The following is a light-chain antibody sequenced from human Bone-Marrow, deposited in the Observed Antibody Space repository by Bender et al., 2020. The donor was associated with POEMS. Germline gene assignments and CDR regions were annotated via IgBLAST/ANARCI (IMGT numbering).Light chain of an antibody. CDR3: QAWDTSVV. J-gene: IGLJ3*02. CDR2: QDT. Sequence: SYELTQPPSVSVSPGQTTIITCSGDKLGDRFVCWYQQKPGQSPVLVIYQDTKRPSGIPERFSGSNSGNTATLTISGTQTMDEADYYCQAWDTSVVFGGGTKLTVL. V-gene: IGLV3-1*01. CDR1: KLGDRF.